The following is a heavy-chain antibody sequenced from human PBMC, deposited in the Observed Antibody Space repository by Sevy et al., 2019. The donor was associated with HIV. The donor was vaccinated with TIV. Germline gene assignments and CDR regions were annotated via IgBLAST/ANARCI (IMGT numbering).Heavy chain of an antibody. CDR1: GFTFSSYA. J-gene: IGHJ4*02. D-gene: IGHD3-10*01. CDR2: ISGSGGST. V-gene: IGHV3-23*01. CDR3: AKENAYYGSGSYPRGRIDY. Sequence: GGSLRLSCAASGFTFSSYAMSWVRQAPGKGLEWVSAISGSGGSTYYADSVKGRFTISRDNSKNTLYLQMNSLRAEDTDVYYCAKENAYYGSGSYPRGRIDYWGQGTLVTVSS.